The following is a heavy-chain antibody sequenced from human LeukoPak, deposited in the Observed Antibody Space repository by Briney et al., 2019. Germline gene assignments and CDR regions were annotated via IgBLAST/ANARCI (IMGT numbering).Heavy chain of an antibody. CDR2: INPSGGST. V-gene: IGHV1-46*01. J-gene: IGHJ3*02. CDR3: ARGGYYYDSSGYYGAFDI. CDR1: GYTFTSYY. D-gene: IGHD3-22*01. Sequence: ASVKVSCKASGYTFTSYYMHWVRQAPGQGLEWMGIINPSGGSTSYAQKFQGRVTMTRDTSTSTVYMELSSLRSEDTVVYYCARGGYYYDSSGYYGAFDIWGQGTMVTVSS.